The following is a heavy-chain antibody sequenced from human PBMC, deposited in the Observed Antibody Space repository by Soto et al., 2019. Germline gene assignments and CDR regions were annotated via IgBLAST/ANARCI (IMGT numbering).Heavy chain of an antibody. CDR3: ARDQGGTIWFGELSDFNY. V-gene: IGHV3-74*01. Sequence: PGGSLRLSCAASGFTFSSYWMHWVRQAPGKGLVWVSRINSDGSSTSYADSVKGRFTISRDNAKNTLYLQMNSLRAEDTAVYYCARDQGGTIWFGELSDFNYWGQGALVTVSS. D-gene: IGHD3-10*01. CDR2: INSDGSST. J-gene: IGHJ4*02. CDR1: GFTFSSYW.